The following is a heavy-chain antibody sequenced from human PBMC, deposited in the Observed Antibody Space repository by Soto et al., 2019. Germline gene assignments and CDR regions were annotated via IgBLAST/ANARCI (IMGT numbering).Heavy chain of an antibody. D-gene: IGHD6-6*01. V-gene: IGHV4-31*03. CDR2: IYYSGST. Sequence: SETLSLTCTVSGGSISSGGYYWSWIRQHPGKGLEWIGYIYYSGSTYYNPSLKSRVTISVDTSKNQFSLKLSSVTAADTAVYYCARAYSSSPTYYYYGMDVWGQGNTVTVS. CDR3: ARAYSSSPTYYYYGMDV. J-gene: IGHJ6*02. CDR1: GGSISSGGYY.